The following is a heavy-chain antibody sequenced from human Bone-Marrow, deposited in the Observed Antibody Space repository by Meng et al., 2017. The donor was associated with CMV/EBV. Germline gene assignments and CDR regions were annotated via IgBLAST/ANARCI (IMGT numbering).Heavy chain of an antibody. CDR1: GGSFSGYY. J-gene: IGHJ4*02. CDR2: INYSGST. V-gene: IGHV4-34*01. CDR3: ARDGYYDFWSGYLRY. D-gene: IGHD3-3*01. Sequence: SETLSLTCAVYGGSFSGYYWTWIRQPPGKGLEWIGEINYSGSTNYNPSLKSRVTISVDTSKNQFSLKLSSVTAADTAVYYCARDGYYDFWSGYLRYWGQGTLVTVSS.